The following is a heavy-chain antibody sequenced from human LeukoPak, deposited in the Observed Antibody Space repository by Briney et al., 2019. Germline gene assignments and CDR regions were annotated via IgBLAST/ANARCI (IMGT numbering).Heavy chain of an antibody. CDR1: GFTFSSYA. CDR3: TTLGHIS. V-gene: IGHV3-30-3*01. CDR2: ISYDGSNK. Sequence: GGSLRLSCAASGFTFSSYAMHWVRQAPGKGLEWVAVISYDGSNKYYADSVKGRFTISRDNSKNTLYLQMNSLKTEDTAVYYCTTLGHISWGQGILVTVSS. J-gene: IGHJ4*02. D-gene: IGHD2-21*01.